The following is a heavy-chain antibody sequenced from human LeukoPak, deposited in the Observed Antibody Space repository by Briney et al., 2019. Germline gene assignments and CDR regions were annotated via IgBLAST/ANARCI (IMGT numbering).Heavy chain of an antibody. Sequence: SETLSLTCTVSGGSISSYYWSWIRQPPGKGLEWIGYIYYSGSTNYNPSLKSRVTISVDTSKNQFSLKLSSVTAADTAVYYCARDKRMRVVAATPSGWFDPWGQGTLVTVSS. CDR1: GGSISSYY. V-gene: IGHV4-59*01. D-gene: IGHD2-15*01. J-gene: IGHJ5*02. CDR2: IYYSGST. CDR3: ARDKRMRVVAATPSGWFDP.